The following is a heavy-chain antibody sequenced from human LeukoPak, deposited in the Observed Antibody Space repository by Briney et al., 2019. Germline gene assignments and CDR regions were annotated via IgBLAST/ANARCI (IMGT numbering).Heavy chain of an antibody. Sequence: GGSLRLSCVVSGLTFRNVWLSWVRKAPGKGPEWVGRIRSKTDGETVQYAAPMEGRVIISRDDSKNTVYLQMNSLIIEDTAVYHCVTGPERDHSDWNTDYWGQGTLVTVSS. V-gene: IGHV3-15*01. CDR3: VTGPERDHSDWNTDY. J-gene: IGHJ4*02. CDR1: GLTFRNVW. CDR2: IRSKTDGETV. D-gene: IGHD2-21*01.